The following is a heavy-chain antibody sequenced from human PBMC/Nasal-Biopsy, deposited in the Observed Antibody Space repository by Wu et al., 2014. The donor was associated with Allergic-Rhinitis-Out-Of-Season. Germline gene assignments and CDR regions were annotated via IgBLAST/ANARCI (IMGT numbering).Heavy chain of an antibody. V-gene: IGHV3-30*04. CDR2: ISYDGSNK. CDR3: ARERQPVDAFDI. CDR1: GFTFSSYA. D-gene: IGHD6-6*01. J-gene: IGHJ3*02. Sequence: LRLSCAASGFTFSSYAMHWVRQAPGKGLEWVAVISYDGSNKYYADSVKGRFTISRDNSKNTLYLQMNSLRAEDTAVYYCARERQPVDAFDIWGQGTMVIRLF.